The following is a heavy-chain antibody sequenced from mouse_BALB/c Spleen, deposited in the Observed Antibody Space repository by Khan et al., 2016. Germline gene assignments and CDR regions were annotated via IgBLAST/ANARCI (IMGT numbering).Heavy chain of an antibody. V-gene: IGHV14-1*02. D-gene: IGHD1-1*01. CDR3: ALYYDGSSEYYFDY. Sequence: VQLQQSGAELVRPGALVKLSCKASGFNIKDYYMHWVKQRPEQGLEWIGWIDPENGNTIYDPKFQGKASITADTSSNTAYLQLSSLTSEDTAVYYCALYYDGSSEYYFDYWGQGTTLTVAA. CDR2: IDPENGNT. CDR1: GFNIKDYY. J-gene: IGHJ2*01.